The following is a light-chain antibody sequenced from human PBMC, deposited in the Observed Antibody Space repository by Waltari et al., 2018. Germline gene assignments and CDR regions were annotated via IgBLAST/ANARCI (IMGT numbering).Light chain of an antibody. V-gene: IGLV4-69*01. J-gene: IGLJ3*02. Sequence: QLVLTQSPSASASLGASIKLTCTLSSGHSSNVIAWLQQQPEKGPRYLMKVNSDGSHTRGNGIPDRFSGSSSGAERYLTISSLQSEDEADYYCRTGGHGTWVFGGGTKLTVL. CDR2: VNSDGSH. CDR1: SGHSSNV. CDR3: RTGGHGTWV.